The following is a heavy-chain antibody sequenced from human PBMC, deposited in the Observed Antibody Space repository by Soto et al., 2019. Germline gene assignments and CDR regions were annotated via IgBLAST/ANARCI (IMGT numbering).Heavy chain of an antibody. Sequence: GSLRLSCAASGFTFSSYAMSWVRQVPGKGLEWVSVISGSGGSTYFADSVKGRFTISRDNSKNTLYLQMNSLRAEDTAVYYCSKGGKKVPAVHLDYWGQRTLVTV. J-gene: IGHJ4*02. CDR2: ISGSGGST. V-gene: IGHV3-23*01. CDR3: SKGGKKVPAVHLDY. CDR1: GFTFSSYA. D-gene: IGHD2-2*01.